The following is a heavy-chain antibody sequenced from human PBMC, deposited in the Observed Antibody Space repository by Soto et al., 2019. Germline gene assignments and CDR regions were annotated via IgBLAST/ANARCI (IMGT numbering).Heavy chain of an antibody. V-gene: IGHV4-34*01. D-gene: IGHD6-19*01. CDR1: GGTFSGYY. J-gene: IGHJ5*02. CDR3: ARYPAGYSSGWLSRRDRFDP. Sequence: PSETLSLTCAVYGGTFSGYYWSWIRQPPGKGLEWIGEMNHSGSTNYNPSLKSRVTISVDTSKNQFSLKLSSVTAADTAVYYCARYPAGYSSGWLSRRDRFDPWGQGTLVTVSS. CDR2: MNHSGST.